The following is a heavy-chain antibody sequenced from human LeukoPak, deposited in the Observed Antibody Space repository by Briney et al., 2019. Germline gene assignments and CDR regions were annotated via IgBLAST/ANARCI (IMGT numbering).Heavy chain of an antibody. CDR1: GGSISSGSYY. J-gene: IGHJ6*03. V-gene: IGHV4-61*02. D-gene: IGHD2-2*03. Sequence: SQTLSLTCTVSGGSISSGSYYWSWIRQPAGKGLEWIGRIYTSGSTNYNPSLKSRVTMSVDTSKNQFSLKLSSVTAADTAVYYCARYARALDMGYYYYMDVWGKGTTVTVSS. CDR2: IYTSGST. CDR3: ARYARALDMGYYYYMDV.